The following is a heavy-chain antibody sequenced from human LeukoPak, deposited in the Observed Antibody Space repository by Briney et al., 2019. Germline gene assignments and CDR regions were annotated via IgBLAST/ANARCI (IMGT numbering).Heavy chain of an antibody. Sequence: GGSLRLSCVVSGFTITNNWMYWVRQPPGRGLVWVSRIKNDESTAAYADSVKGRFTISRDNAKNTLYLQMNSLRVEDTAVYYCATVFKGSSLQDYWGQGTLVTVSS. CDR2: IKNDESTA. V-gene: IGHV3-74*03. J-gene: IGHJ4*02. CDR3: ATVFKGSSLQDY. CDR1: GFTITNNW. D-gene: IGHD1-26*01.